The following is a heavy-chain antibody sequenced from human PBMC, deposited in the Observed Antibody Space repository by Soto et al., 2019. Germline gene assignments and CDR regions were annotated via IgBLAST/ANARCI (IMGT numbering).Heavy chain of an antibody. CDR1: GGSISSYY. CDR3: ASLYCSSTSCYGGGFDP. J-gene: IGHJ5*02. Sequence: PSETLSLTCTVSGGSISSYYWGWIRQPPGKGLEWIGYIYYSGSTNYNPSLKSRVTISVDTSKNQFSLKLSSVTAADTAVYYCASLYCSSTSCYGGGFDPWGQGTLVTVSS. CDR2: IYYSGST. D-gene: IGHD2-2*01. V-gene: IGHV4-59*01.